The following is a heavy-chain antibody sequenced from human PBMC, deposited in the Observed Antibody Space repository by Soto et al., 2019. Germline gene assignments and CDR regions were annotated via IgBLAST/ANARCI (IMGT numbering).Heavy chain of an antibody. CDR3: ARWFDP. Sequence: HLQLQESGSGLVKPSHTLSLTCAVSGGSISSGGYSWSWIRPPPGTGLEWSGDISHSGSTYYNPALKSRVTISLDRSNNQFSLKLSSVTAADTAVYYCARWFDPWGQGTLGTVSS. CDR2: ISHSGST. J-gene: IGHJ5*02. CDR1: GGSISSGGYS. V-gene: IGHV4-30-2*01.